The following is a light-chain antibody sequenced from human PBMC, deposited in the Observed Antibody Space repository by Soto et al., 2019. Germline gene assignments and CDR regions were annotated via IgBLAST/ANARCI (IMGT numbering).Light chain of an antibody. CDR3: SSYTGSTSLVYV. J-gene: IGLJ1*01. CDR2: DVA. CDR1: SSDVGRYNF. Sequence: QSALTQPASVSGSPGQSISISCTGTSSDVGRYNFVSWYQQRPGKAPKLIIYDVANRPSGISNRFSGSKSGNTASLTISGLQVEDEADYYCSSYTGSTSLVYVFGTGTKLTVL. V-gene: IGLV2-14*03.